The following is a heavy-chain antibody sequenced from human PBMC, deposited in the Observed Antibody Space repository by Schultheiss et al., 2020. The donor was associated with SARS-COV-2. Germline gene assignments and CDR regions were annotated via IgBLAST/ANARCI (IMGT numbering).Heavy chain of an antibody. D-gene: IGHD3-22*01. V-gene: IGHV4-34*01. CDR1: GGSFSGYY. CDR2: IYYSGST. J-gene: IGHJ6*02. Sequence: SETLSLTCAVYGGSFSGYYWSWIRQPPGKGLEWIGYIYYSGSTYYNPSLKSRVTISVDTSKNQFSLKLSSVTAADTAVYYCARAKYYYDSSGYYYYYGMDVWGQGTTVTVSS. CDR3: ARAKYYYDSSGYYYYYGMDV.